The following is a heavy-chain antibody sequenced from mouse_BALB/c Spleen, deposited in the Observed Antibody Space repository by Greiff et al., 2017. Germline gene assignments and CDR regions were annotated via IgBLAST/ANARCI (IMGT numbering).Heavy chain of an antibody. CDR2: IYPGDGDT. D-gene: IGHD2-14*01. CDR3: TRSYRYDVEWFAY. V-gene: IGHV1-82*01. CDR1: GYAFSSSW. Sequence: VQLQQSGPELVKPGASVKISCKASGYAFSSSWMNWVKQRPGQGLEWIGRIYPGDGDTNYNGKFKGKATLTADKSSSTAYMQLSSLTSVDSAVYYCTRSYRYDVEWFAYWGQGTLVTVSA. J-gene: IGHJ3*01.